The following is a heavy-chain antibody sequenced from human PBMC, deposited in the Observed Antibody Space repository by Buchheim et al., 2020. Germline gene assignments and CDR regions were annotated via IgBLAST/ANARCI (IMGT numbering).Heavy chain of an antibody. D-gene: IGHD3-22*01. CDR3: VRDMDYYDSSGHYRFSPLWAPADY. V-gene: IGHV1-18*01. J-gene: IGHJ4*02. CDR2: ISAYNGNT. CDR1: GYTFTNYA. Sequence: QVQLVQSGAEVKKPGASVKVSCKASGYTFTNYAISWVRQAPGQGLEWMGWISAYNGNTNYAQKLQGRVTMTTDTSTSTAYMEQRSLRSDDTAVYYCVRDMDYYDSSGHYRFSPLWAPADYWGQGTL.